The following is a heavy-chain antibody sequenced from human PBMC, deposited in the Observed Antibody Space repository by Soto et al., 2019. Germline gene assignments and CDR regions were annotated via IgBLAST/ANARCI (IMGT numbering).Heavy chain of an antibody. D-gene: IGHD3-10*01. CDR1: GGPFSGYY. V-gene: IGHV4-34*01. CDR2: FHHSGYT. CDR3: ARFRYYGSGSYYKSPYYDYYGMDV. Sequence: PSETLSLTCNVSGGPFSGYYWSWIRQSPEMGLLWIGEFHHSGYTKYNPSLRSRVTLSGDTSKNQFSLKLSSVTAADTAVYYWARFRYYGSGSYYKSPYYDYYGMDVWGQGTTVTVS. J-gene: IGHJ6*02.